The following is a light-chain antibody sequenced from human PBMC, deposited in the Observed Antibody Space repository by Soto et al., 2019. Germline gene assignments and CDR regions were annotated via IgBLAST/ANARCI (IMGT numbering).Light chain of an antibody. CDR2: VAS. CDR1: QSITSSS. Sequence: EMVMTQSPAILSVSPGESATLSCRASQSITSSSLAWYQQRPGQAPRLLIYVASSRATGIPDRFSGSGSGSDFTLTISRLEPEDFAVYYCQQYGSSPPWTFGQGTKVDIK. CDR3: QQYGSSPPWT. J-gene: IGKJ1*01. V-gene: IGKV3-20*01.